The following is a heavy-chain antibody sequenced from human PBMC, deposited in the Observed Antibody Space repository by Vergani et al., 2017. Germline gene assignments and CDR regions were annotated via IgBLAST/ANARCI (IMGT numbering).Heavy chain of an antibody. V-gene: IGHV1-69*04. CDR2: IIPIIDRV. J-gene: IGHJ6*02. D-gene: IGHD3-10*01. CDR1: GGTFTTST. Sequence: QVQLVQSGAEVRKPGSSVKVSCRASGGTFTTSTISWVRQAPGQGLEWMGRIIPIIDRVNYAQKFQGRVTITGDRFTNIAYLELSSLRSEDTAIYYCAREKWEGYYGSGSWCHGMDVWGQGTTVTVSS. CDR3: AREKWEGYYGSGSWCHGMDV.